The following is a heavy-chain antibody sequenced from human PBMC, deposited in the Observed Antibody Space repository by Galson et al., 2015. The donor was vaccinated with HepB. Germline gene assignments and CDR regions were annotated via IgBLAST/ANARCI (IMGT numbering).Heavy chain of an antibody. D-gene: IGHD1-26*01. J-gene: IGHJ4*02. CDR1: GFTFRPYS. CDR2: ISPSSAYI. Sequence: SLRLSCAASGFTFRPYSLNWVRQAPGKGLEWVSSISPSSAYIYYADSVKGRFTISRDDAENSLFLQMNSLRVEDTGVYYCTRERKVGATTGDYWGQGTLVTVSS. V-gene: IGHV3-21*01. CDR3: TRERKVGATTGDY.